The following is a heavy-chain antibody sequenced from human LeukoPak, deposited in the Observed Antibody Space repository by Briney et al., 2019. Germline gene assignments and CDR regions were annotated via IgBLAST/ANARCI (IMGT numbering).Heavy chain of an antibody. Sequence: PSETLSLTCAVYGGSFSGYYWSWIRQPPGKGLEWIGEINHSGSTNYNPSLKSRVTISVDTSKNQFSLKLSSVTAADTAVYYCARLAPIAAAGHIDYWGQGTLVTVSS. D-gene: IGHD6-13*01. J-gene: IGHJ4*02. CDR1: GGSFSGYY. CDR2: INHSGST. V-gene: IGHV4-34*01. CDR3: ARLAPIAAAGHIDY.